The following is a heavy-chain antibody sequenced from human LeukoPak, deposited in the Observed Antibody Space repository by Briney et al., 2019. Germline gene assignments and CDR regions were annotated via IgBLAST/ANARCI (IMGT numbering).Heavy chain of an antibody. V-gene: IGHV3-30*18. CDR2: ISYDGTNK. J-gene: IGHJ4*02. CDR3: AKRMGPSIAAADLDY. CDR1: GFTVTDNY. Sequence: GGSLRLSCAASGFTVTDNYMNWVRQAPGKGLEWVAVISYDGTNKYYADSVKGRFTISRDNSKNTLFLQMNSLRAEDTAVYYCAKRMGPSIAAADLDYWGQGTLVTVSS. D-gene: IGHD6-13*01.